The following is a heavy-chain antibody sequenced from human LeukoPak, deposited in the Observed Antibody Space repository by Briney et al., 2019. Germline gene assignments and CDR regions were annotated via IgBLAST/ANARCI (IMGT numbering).Heavy chain of an antibody. J-gene: IGHJ5*02. D-gene: IGHD3-22*01. CDR3: ARLVTYYYDSSGSNWFDP. CDR1: GGSISSGGYS. Sequence: PSETLSLTCAVSGGSISSGGYSWSWIRQPPGKGLEWIGYIYYSGSTNYNPSLKSRVTISVDTSKNQFSLKLSSVTAADTAVYYCARLVTYYYDSSGSNWFDPWGQGTLVTVSS. V-gene: IGHV4-61*08. CDR2: IYYSGST.